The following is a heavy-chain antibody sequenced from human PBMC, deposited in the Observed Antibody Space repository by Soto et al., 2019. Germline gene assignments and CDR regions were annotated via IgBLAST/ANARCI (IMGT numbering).Heavy chain of an antibody. D-gene: IGHD6-19*01. J-gene: IGHJ4*02. Sequence: ETLSLTCAVYGGSFSGYYWSWIRQPPGKGLEWIGEINHSGSTNYNPSLKSRVTISVDTSKNQFSLKLSSVTAADTAVYYCARWSAVAGSTVFDYWGQGTLVTISS. CDR3: ARWSAVAGSTVFDY. CDR1: GGSFSGYY. CDR2: INHSGST. V-gene: IGHV4-34*01.